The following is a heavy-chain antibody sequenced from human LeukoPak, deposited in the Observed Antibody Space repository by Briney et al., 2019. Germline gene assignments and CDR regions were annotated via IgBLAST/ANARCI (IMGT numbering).Heavy chain of an antibody. J-gene: IGHJ4*02. Sequence: GGSLRLSCAASGFTFSSYGMHWVRQAPNKGLEWVAVISYDGSNKYYADSVKGRFTISRDNAKNTLYLQMNSLRAEDTAVYYCARDWFHAIDYWGQGTLVTVSS. D-gene: IGHD2/OR15-2a*01. V-gene: IGHV3-30*03. CDR1: GFTFSSYG. CDR3: ARDWFHAIDY. CDR2: ISYDGSNK.